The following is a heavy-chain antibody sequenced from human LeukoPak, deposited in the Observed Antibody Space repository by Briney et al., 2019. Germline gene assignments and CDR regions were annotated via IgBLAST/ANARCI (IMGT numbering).Heavy chain of an antibody. Sequence: GGSLRLSCAVSGFTFSSYAMSWVRQAPGKGLEWVSGIGYTGDSTFYADSVKGRFTVSRDSSKNTLFLHMNSLRAEDTALYYCAKSPTVDAAFDIWGQGTMVTVSS. CDR2: IGYTGDST. V-gene: IGHV3-23*01. CDR3: AKSPTVDAAFDI. CDR1: GFTFSSYA. J-gene: IGHJ3*02. D-gene: IGHD4-23*01.